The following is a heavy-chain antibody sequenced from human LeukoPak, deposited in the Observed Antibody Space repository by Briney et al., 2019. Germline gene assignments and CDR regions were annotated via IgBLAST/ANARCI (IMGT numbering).Heavy chain of an antibody. Sequence: PSETLSLTCAVSGGSISSGGYPWSWIRQPPGKGLEWVGSISHRGSTYYNPSLRSRITISLDRSKQKFSLKLTSVTAADTAVYFCARGAEYYAIWRGYAGYSDYWGQGISVTVSS. CDR1: GGSISSGGYP. CDR2: ISHRGST. V-gene: IGHV4-30-2*01. D-gene: IGHD3-3*01. J-gene: IGHJ4*02. CDR3: ARGAEYYAIWRGYAGYSDY.